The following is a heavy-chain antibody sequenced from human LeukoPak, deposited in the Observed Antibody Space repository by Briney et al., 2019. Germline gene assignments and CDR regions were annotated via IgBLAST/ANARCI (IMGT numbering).Heavy chain of an antibody. V-gene: IGHV3-66*02. Sequence: GGSLRLSCAASGFTFSTYSVKWVRQAPGKGLEWVSVIYSGGSTYYADSVKGRFTISRDNSKNTLYLQMNSLRAEDTAVYYCAKDPWQWLEAFDIWGQGTMVTVSS. J-gene: IGHJ3*02. CDR1: GFTFSTYS. CDR3: AKDPWQWLEAFDI. D-gene: IGHD6-19*01. CDR2: IYSGGST.